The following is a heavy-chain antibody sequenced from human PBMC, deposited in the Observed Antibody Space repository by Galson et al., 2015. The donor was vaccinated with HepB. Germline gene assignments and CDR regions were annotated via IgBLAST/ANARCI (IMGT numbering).Heavy chain of an antibody. CDR2: FDPEDGET. Sequence: SVKVSCKVSGYTLTELSMHWVRQAPGKGLEWMGGFDPEDGETIYAQKFQGRVTMTEDTSTDTAYMELSSLRSEDTAVYYCATTDTTYYYDSSGYYYGMFDPWGQGTLVTVSS. J-gene: IGHJ5*02. CDR3: ATTDTTYYYDSSGYYYGMFDP. CDR1: GYTLTELS. D-gene: IGHD3-22*01. V-gene: IGHV1-24*01.